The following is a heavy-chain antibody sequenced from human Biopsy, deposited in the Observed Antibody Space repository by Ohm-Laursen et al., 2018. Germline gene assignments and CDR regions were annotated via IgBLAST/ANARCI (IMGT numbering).Heavy chain of an antibody. Sequence: SETLSLTCSVSGGSFSTYYWTWIRQPPGKGLEWTACIDYRGSTNYNPSLKSRVSISIDTSKNQLSLRLNSVTAADTAVYYCARVSRSIYDSTFDSFNIWGPGTMVTVSS. J-gene: IGHJ3*02. D-gene: IGHD3-22*01. CDR2: IDYRGST. CDR3: ARVSRSIYDSTFDSFNI. CDR1: GGSFSTYY. V-gene: IGHV4-59*01.